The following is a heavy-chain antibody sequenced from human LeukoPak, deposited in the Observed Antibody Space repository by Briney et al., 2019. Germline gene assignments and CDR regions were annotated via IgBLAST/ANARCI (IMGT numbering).Heavy chain of an antibody. D-gene: IGHD2-2*01. CDR1: GFAFSSYA. J-gene: IGHJ4*02. V-gene: IGHV3-23*01. CDR3: AKDVTVVPAAHFDY. CDR2: ISGSGGST. Sequence: GGSLRLSCAASGFAFSSYAMSWVRQAPGKGLEWVSAISGSGGSTYYADSVKGRFTITRDNSKNTLYLQMNSLRAEDTAVYYCAKDVTVVPAAHFDYWGQGTLVTVSS.